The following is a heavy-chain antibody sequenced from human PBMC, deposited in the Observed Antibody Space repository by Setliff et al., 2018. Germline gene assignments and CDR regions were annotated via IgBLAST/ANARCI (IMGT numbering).Heavy chain of an antibody. CDR1: GFSITNGYY. CDR2: IFQSGIT. Sequence: TSETLSLTCAVSGFSITNGYYWGWIRQSPGKQLEWIGNIFQSGITFYNPSLKSRVTISLDPSQNQFSLKLRSVTAAGTAVYFCARVGGLLVATMPFDYWGPGTLVTVPQ. J-gene: IGHJ4*02. CDR3: ARVGGLLVATMPFDY. V-gene: IGHV4-38-2*01. D-gene: IGHD5-12*01.